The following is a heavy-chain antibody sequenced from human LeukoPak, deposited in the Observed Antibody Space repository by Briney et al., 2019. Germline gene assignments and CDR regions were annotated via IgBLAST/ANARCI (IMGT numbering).Heavy chain of an antibody. J-gene: IGHJ4*02. CDR2: ISGSGGST. CDR3: AKKRVQLECFDY. CDR1: GXTFSSYA. Sequence: PGGSLRLSCAASGXTFSSYAMSWVRQAPGKGLEWVSAISGSGGSTYYADSVKGRFTISRDNSKNTLYLQMNSLRAEDTAVYYCAKKRVQLECFDYWGQGTLVTVSS. V-gene: IGHV3-23*01. D-gene: IGHD1-1*01.